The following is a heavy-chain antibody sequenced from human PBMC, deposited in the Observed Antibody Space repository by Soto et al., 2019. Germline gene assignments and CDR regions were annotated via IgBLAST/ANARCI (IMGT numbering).Heavy chain of an antibody. CDR1: GFTFSSYA. CDR2: ISTSGGST. J-gene: IGHJ4*02. V-gene: IGHV3-23*01. Sequence: PGGSLRLSCAASGFTFSSYAMSWVRQAPGKGLEWVSGISTSGGSTYYADSVKGRFTVSRDNSENTLNLRMSSLRAEDSAVYYCAKQGQRYLYWMAHDYWGQGTLVTVSS. CDR3: AKQGQRYLYWMAHDY. D-gene: IGHD3-9*01.